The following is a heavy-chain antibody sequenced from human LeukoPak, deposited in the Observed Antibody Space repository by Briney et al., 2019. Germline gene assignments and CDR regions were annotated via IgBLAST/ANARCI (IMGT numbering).Heavy chain of an antibody. J-gene: IGHJ4*02. V-gene: IGHV1-2*02. D-gene: IGHD3-10*01. Sequence: GATVTVTCTTSGYTFTTHSMSWVRRAPGQGLEWMGWINPNSGGTNYAQKFQGRVTMTRDTSISTAYMELSRLRSDDTAVYYCARPGMVRGVEYWGQGTLVTVSS. CDR3: ARPGMVRGVEY. CDR1: GYTFTTHS. CDR2: INPNSGGT.